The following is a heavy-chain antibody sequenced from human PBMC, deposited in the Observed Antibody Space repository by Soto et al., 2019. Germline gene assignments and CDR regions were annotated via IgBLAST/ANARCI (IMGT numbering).Heavy chain of an antibody. V-gene: IGHV3-74*01. D-gene: IGHD1-26*01. Sequence: PGGSLRLSCAVSGFSLSNYWMHWVRQDPEKGLVWVSRINSDGRSTSYADSVKGRFTISRDNAKNTLYLHMDSLRAEDTAVYYCARGGRYRENYYFGRDVWGQGTTVTVSS. CDR2: INSDGRST. CDR3: ARGGRYRENYYFGRDV. J-gene: IGHJ6*02. CDR1: GFSLSNYW.